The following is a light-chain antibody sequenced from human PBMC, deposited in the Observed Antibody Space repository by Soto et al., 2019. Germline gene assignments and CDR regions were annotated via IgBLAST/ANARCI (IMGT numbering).Light chain of an antibody. CDR3: QQRSNPFT. CDR1: QSVRTY. J-gene: IGKJ3*01. V-gene: IGKV3-11*01. CDR2: DAS. Sequence: EIVLTQSPATLSLSPGERATLSCRATQSVRTYLAWYQQKPGQAPRLLIYDASKRATGIPARFIGSGSGTDFTITSRSLEPEDVAVYYCQQRSNPFTFGPGTKLDIK.